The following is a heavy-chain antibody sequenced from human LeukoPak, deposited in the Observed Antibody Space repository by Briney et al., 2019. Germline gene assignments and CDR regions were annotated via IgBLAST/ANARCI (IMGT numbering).Heavy chain of an antibody. CDR2: IDPSGGGT. J-gene: IGHJ4*02. V-gene: IGHV1-46*01. CDR3: ASLGSGSSPIIDFDH. Sequence: ASVRVSCKASGYTFTRYYIHWVRQASGQGLEWMGIIDPSGGGTSYAQKLQGRVTTTRDTSTSTVYMELSSLRSEDTAVYYCASLGSGSSPIIDFDHWGQGTLVTVS. CDR1: GYTFTRYY. D-gene: IGHD3-10*01.